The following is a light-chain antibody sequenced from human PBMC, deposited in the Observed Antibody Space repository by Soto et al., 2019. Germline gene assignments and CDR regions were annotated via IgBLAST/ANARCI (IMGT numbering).Light chain of an antibody. CDR3: QRSDSIPIT. CDR2: AAS. CDR1: QTITRN. V-gene: IGKV1-39*01. J-gene: IGKJ5*01. Sequence: DIQMTQSPSSLSASVGDRVSIPCRASQTITRNLNWYQQKPGTAPKLLIYAASTLQSGVPSRFSGSGSATDFTLAISSLQPEDFETYYCQRSDSIPITLPQRTRLEIK.